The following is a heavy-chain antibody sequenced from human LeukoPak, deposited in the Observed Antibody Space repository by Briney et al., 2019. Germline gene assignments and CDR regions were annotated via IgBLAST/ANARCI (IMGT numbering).Heavy chain of an antibody. Sequence: SQTLSLTCTVSGGSISSGSYYWSWIRQPTGKGLEWIGSIYYSGSTYYNPSLKSRVTISVDTSKNQFSLKLSSVTAADTAVYYCARGSSGGDYYYYYMDVWGKGTTVTVSS. CDR3: ARGSSGGDYYYYYMDV. D-gene: IGHD3-10*01. V-gene: IGHV4-39*07. J-gene: IGHJ6*03. CDR1: GGSISSGSYY. CDR2: IYYSGST.